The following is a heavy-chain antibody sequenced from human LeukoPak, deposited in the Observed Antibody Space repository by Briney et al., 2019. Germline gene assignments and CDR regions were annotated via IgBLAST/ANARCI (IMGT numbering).Heavy chain of an antibody. CDR2: ISYDGSNK. J-gene: IGHJ6*02. Sequence: QAGGSLRLSCAASGFTFSSYGTHWVRQAPGKGLEWVAVISYDGSNKYYADSVKGRFTISRDNSKNTLYLQMNSLRAEDTAVYYCAKAYYYYYGMDVWGQGTTVTVSS. CDR1: GFTFSSYG. V-gene: IGHV3-30*18. CDR3: AKAYYYYYGMDV.